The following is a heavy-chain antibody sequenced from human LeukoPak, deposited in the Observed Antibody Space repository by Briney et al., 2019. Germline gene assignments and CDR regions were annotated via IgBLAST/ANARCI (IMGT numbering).Heavy chain of an antibody. CDR2: INHSGST. CDR3: ARGRDIVATLGFDY. V-gene: IGHV4-34*01. D-gene: IGHD5-12*01. CDR1: GGSFSGYY. Sequence: SETLSLTCAVYGGSFSGYYWSWIRQPPGKGLEWIGEINHSGSTNYNPSLKSRVTISVDTSKNQFSLKLSSVTAADTAVYYCARGRDIVATLGFDYWDQGTLVTVSS. J-gene: IGHJ4*02.